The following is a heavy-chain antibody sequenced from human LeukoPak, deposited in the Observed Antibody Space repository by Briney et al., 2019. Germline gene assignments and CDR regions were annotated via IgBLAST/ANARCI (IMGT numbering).Heavy chain of an antibody. D-gene: IGHD2-2*01. V-gene: IGHV3-21*01. CDR1: GLTFSSYG. CDR3: ARDFHCSRTSCYDRHFQH. J-gene: IGHJ1*01. Sequence: GGSLRLSCAASGLTFSSYGMSWVRQAPGKGLEWVSSISSSSYIYYADSVKGRFTISRDNAKNSLYLQMNSLRAEDTAVYYCARDFHCSRTSCYDRHFQHWGQGTLVTVSS. CDR2: ISSSSYI.